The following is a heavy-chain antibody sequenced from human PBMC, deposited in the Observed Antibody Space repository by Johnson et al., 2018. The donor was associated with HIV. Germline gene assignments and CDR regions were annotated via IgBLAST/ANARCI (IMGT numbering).Heavy chain of an antibody. CDR2: ISPSDSTI. J-gene: IGHJ3*02. Sequence: QVQLVESGGGLVKPGGSLRLSCAASGFTFSDYYMSWIRQAPGKGLEWVSYISPSDSTIYSADSVKGRFTISRDNANNSLSLQMNSLKTEDTAVYYCTTRRVVGATPTPDDAFDIWGQGTMVTVSS. D-gene: IGHD1-26*01. CDR3: TTRRVVGATPTPDDAFDI. CDR1: GFTFSDYY. V-gene: IGHV3-11*01.